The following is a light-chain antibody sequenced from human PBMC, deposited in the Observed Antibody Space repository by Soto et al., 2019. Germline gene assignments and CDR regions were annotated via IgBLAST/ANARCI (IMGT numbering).Light chain of an antibody. J-gene: IGKJ5*01. Sequence: EIVMTQSPATLSVSPGEGATLSCRASQGIGDTLAWYQQKPGQTPRLLIYDTSIRATGVPARFSGSGSGTDFTLTISSLQPEDFATYYCQQSYSTPSITFGQGTRLEIK. V-gene: IGKV3-15*01. CDR3: QQSYSTPSIT. CDR1: QGIGDT. CDR2: DTS.